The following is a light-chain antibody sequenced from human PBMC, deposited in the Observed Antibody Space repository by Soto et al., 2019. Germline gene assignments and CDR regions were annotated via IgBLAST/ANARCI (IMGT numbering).Light chain of an antibody. CDR1: SSDVGGYNY. V-gene: IGLV2-14*01. CDR3: SSYPSGSLVV. J-gene: IGLJ2*01. Sequence: QSALTQPASVSGSPGQSITISCTGTSSDVGGYNYVSWYQQHPGKAPKLMIYEVSNRPSGVSNRFSGSKSGNTASLTISGPQAGDEANNSSSSYPSGSLVVSGEGPSSPS. CDR2: EVS.